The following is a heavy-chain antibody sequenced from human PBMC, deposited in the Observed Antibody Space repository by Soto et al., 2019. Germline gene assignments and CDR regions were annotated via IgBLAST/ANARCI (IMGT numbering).Heavy chain of an antibody. V-gene: IGHV4-31*03. D-gene: IGHD3-16*02. CDR1: GGSISSGGYY. CDR3: ARGGGYYDYVWGSYRLHAFDI. Sequence: QVQLQESGPGLVKPSQTLSLTCTVSGGSISSGGYYWSWIRQHPGKGLEWIGYIYYSGSTYYNPSLKSRVNISEDTARNQFSRRLGSVTAADRAVYYCARGGGYYDYVWGSYRLHAFDIWGQGTMVTVSS. J-gene: IGHJ3*02. CDR2: IYYSGST.